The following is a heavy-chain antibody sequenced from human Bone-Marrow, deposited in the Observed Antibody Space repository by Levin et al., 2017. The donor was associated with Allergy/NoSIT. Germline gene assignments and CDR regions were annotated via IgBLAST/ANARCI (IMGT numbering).Heavy chain of an antibody. CDR2: IYYSGTA. Sequence: GSLRLSCDVSGGSISTTSYYWGWIRQPPGKALEWIGTIYYSGTAYSHPSLKTRVTMSVDTSKNQFSLRLTSVTAADTAVYYCARVLPAAMLRGAFDIWGRGTMVTVSS. D-gene: IGHD2-2*01. V-gene: IGHV4-39*01. CDR3: ARVLPAAMLRGAFDI. CDR1: GGSISTTSYY. J-gene: IGHJ3*02.